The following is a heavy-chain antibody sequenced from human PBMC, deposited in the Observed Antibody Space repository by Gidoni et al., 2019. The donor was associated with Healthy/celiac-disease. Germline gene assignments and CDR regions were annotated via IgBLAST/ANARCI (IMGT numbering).Heavy chain of an antibody. J-gene: IGHJ5*02. Sequence: EVQLVQSGAEVKKPGASLRISCKGSGYSYTSYWISWVRQMHGKGLEWMGRIDPSDSYTNYSPYFQGHVTISADKSISTAYLQWSSLKASDTAMYYCARHYFRVVAVEDWFDPWGQGTLVTVSS. CDR3: ARHYFRVVAVEDWFDP. V-gene: IGHV5-10-1*03. CDR1: GYSYTSYW. D-gene: IGHD6-19*01. CDR2: IDPSDSYT.